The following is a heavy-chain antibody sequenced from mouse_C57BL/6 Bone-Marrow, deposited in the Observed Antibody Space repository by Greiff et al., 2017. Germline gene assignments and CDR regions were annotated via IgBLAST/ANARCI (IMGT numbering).Heavy chain of an antibody. CDR2: IYPGSGDT. CDR3: ARTADGWYFDA. Sequence: QVQLQQPGAELVKPGASVKMSCTASGYTFNSYWMTWVKQRPGQGLEWIGDIYPGSGDTNYHEKFKSKSTLTVDTSSSTAYLQLSSLTSEDSAVYSCARTADGWYFDAWGTGTTVTVSS. V-gene: IGHV1-55*01. J-gene: IGHJ1*03. CDR1: GYTFNSYW. D-gene: IGHD1-2*01.